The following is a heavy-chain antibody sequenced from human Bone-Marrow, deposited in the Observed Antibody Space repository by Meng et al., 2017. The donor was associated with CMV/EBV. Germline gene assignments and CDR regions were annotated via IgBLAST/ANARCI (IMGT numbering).Heavy chain of an antibody. CDR1: GFTFSSYS. V-gene: IGHV3-21*01. CDR3: ARRRVPYYFDY. J-gene: IGHJ4*02. D-gene: IGHD5/OR15-5a*01. CDR2: ISSSSSYI. Sequence: GGSLRLSCAASGFTFSSYSMNWVRQAPGKGLEWVSSISSSSSYIYYADSVKGRFTISRDNAKNSLFLEMNSLRAEDTAVYYCARRRVPYYFDYWGQGTLVTVSS.